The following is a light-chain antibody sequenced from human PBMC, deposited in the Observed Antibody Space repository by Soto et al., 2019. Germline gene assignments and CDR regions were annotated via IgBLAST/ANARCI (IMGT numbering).Light chain of an antibody. V-gene: IGKV3D-15*01. Sequence: EIVLTQSPGTLSLSPGERATLSFRASQSVSRYLAWYQHKPGQAPRLLIYDASYRATGIPARFSGSGSGTEFTLTISGLQSGDFGVYYCQQYEYWRTFGQGTKVDIK. CDR1: QSVSRY. CDR3: QQYEYWRT. CDR2: DAS. J-gene: IGKJ1*01.